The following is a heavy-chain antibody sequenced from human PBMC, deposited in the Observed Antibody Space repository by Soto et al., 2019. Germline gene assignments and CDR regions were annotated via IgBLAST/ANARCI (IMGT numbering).Heavy chain of an antibody. V-gene: IGHV1-46*01. CDR2: INPNGGST. CDR1: ADTFTSYY. D-gene: IGHD2-15*01. CDR3: ARVAVAARPRWYNWFDP. Sequence: GASVKVSCKAPADTFTSYYIHWVRQAPGHGLEWMGIINPNGGSTRFAQTFQGRITMTTDTSTSTVYMELSSLRSEDTAVYYCARVAVAARPRWYNWFDPWGQGTPVTVSS. J-gene: IGHJ5*02.